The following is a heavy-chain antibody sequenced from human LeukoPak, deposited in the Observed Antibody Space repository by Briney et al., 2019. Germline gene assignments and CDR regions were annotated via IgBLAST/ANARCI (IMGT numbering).Heavy chain of an antibody. CDR3: ARGNYYYDSSVAGDAFDI. CDR2: ISGSGGST. Sequence: AGGSLRLSCAASGFTFSSYAMSWVRQAPGKGLEWVSAISGSGGSTYYADSVKGRFTISRYNSKNTLYLQMNSLRAEDTAVYYCARGNYYYDSSVAGDAFDIWGQGTLVTVSS. V-gene: IGHV3-23*01. D-gene: IGHD3-22*01. J-gene: IGHJ3*02. CDR1: GFTFSSYA.